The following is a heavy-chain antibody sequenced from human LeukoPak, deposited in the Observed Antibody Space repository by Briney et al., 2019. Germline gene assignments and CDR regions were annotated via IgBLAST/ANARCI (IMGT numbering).Heavy chain of an antibody. J-gene: IGHJ4*02. CDR2: INPNSGGT. Sequence: ASVKVSCKASGYTFTGYYMHWVRQAPGQGLEWMGWINPNSGGTNYAQKFQGRVTMTRDTSISTAYMELSRLRSEDTAVYYCASGDYYDSSGYYGSAYWGQGTLVTVST. V-gene: IGHV1-2*02. D-gene: IGHD3-22*01. CDR3: ASGDYYDSSGYYGSAY. CDR1: GYTFTGYY.